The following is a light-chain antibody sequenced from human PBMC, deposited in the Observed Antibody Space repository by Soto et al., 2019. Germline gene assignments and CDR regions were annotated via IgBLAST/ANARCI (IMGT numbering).Light chain of an antibody. CDR3: QQSVKVPRT. Sequence: DIQMTQSPSSLSASAGDRVTITCRASQGISNYLNWYQQRVGTAPKLLIYGASILQSGVPARFSGSGFGTAFTLSVHSLQPEDFAIYYCQQSVKVPRTFGPGTRVEIK. V-gene: IGKV1-39*01. J-gene: IGKJ1*01. CDR2: GAS. CDR1: QGISNY.